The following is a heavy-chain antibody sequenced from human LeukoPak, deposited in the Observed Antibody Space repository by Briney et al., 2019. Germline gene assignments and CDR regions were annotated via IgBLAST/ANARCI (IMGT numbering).Heavy chain of an antibody. CDR1: GGTFSSYA. Sequence: GASVTVSCTASGGTFSSYAISWVRQAPGQGLEWMGGIIPIFGTANYAQKFQGRVTITADESTSTAYMELSSLRSEDTAVYYCARDGNLVSGYRYDAFDIWGQGTMVTVSS. J-gene: IGHJ3*02. CDR2: IIPIFGTA. D-gene: IGHD3-22*01. V-gene: IGHV1-69*01. CDR3: ARDGNLVSGYRYDAFDI.